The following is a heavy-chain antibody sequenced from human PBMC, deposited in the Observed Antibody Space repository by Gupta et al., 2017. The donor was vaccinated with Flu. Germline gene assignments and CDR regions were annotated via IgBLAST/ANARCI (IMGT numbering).Heavy chain of an antibody. CDR1: GFQFSTAW. J-gene: IGHJ4*02. CDR3: ATYKTFYGTAPYFDN. CDR2: SRSFFDGGTA. V-gene: IGHV3-15*01. D-gene: IGHD2/OR15-2a*01. Sequence: EGQLVESGGGLVKPGGSLRLSCAASGFQFSTAWMSWVRQAPGKGLELVCRSRSFFDGGTADYAAPVMGRFTISRDESRLFLRMTGLTAEDTAVYYCATYKTFYGTAPYFDNWGQGTLVTVSS.